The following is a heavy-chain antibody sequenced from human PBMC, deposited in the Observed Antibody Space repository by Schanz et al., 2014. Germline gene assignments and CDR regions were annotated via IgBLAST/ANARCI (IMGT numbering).Heavy chain of an antibody. D-gene: IGHD3-22*01. V-gene: IGHV3-30*02. J-gene: IGHJ4*02. Sequence: VVLVESGGGVVQPGGSLRLSCAASGFSFRSSGIHWVRQAPGKGLEWVAFIRYDAANIYYSDSVKGRFTVSRDNSKSTMYLQMKSLRPEDTAVYYCAKDADRSGYDLVCCDYWGQGTLVTVSA. CDR2: IRYDAANI. CDR1: GFSFRSSG. CDR3: AKDADRSGYDLVCCDY.